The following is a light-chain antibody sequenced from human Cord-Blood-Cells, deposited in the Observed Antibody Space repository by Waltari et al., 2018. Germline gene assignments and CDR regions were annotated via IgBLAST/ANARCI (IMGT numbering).Light chain of an antibody. CDR2: DAS. CDR1: QSVSSY. CDR3: QQRSNWLT. Sequence: EIVLTQSPATLSLSPGERATLSCRASQSVSSYLAWYQQKPGQAPRILIYDASNRATGSPARFSGSGSGTDFTLTISSLEPEDFAVYYCQQRSNWLTFGPGTKVDIK. J-gene: IGKJ3*01. V-gene: IGKV3-11*01.